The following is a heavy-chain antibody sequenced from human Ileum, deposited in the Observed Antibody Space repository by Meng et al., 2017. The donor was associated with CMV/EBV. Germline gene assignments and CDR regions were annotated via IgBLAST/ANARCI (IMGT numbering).Heavy chain of an antibody. CDR3: VSLVTLRQGVAY. D-gene: IGHD2-21*02. Sequence: ASVKVSCKASGYTFNGYYVHWVRRAPGQGLEWLGWVNSGSGGTSYAQKFQGRITMTRDTSISTTYMELSGLRFDDTAMYYCVSLVTLRQGVAYWGQGTLVTVSS. CDR2: VNSGSGGT. V-gene: IGHV1-2*02. J-gene: IGHJ4*02. CDR1: GYTFNGYY.